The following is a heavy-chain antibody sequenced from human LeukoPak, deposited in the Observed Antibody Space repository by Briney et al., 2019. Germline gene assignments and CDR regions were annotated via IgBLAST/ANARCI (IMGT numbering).Heavy chain of an antibody. J-gene: IGHJ6*02. D-gene: IGHD6-19*01. V-gene: IGHV3-48*01. Sequence: GGSLRLSCEGSGFTFSAYNMNWVRQAPGKGLESISYISSSSATIFYADSVKGRFTISRDNDKNSLYLQMNSLRAEDTAVYYCAKDLQQWLASYHYYYGMDVWGQGTTVTVSS. CDR2: ISSSSATI. CDR1: GFTFSAYN. CDR3: AKDLQQWLASYHYYYGMDV.